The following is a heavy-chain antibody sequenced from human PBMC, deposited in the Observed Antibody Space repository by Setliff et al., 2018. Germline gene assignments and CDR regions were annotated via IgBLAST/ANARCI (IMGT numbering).Heavy chain of an antibody. D-gene: IGHD2-15*01. Sequence: PSETLSLTCTVSGASISSGGYYWTWIRQPAGKALEWIGHISPSGSTTYNPSLKGRVTISPDTSKNHFSLKVNSVTAADTAVYYCARARYCSGGRCYWTWLDSWAQGTLVTVSS. CDR3: ARARYCSGGRCYWTWLDS. CDR2: ISPSGST. V-gene: IGHV4-61*09. CDR1: GASISSGGYY. J-gene: IGHJ5*01.